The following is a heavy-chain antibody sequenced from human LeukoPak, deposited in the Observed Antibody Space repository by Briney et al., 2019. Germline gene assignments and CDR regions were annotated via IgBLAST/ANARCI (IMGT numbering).Heavy chain of an antibody. CDR1: GFTFSDYY. CDR2: ISSSGSTI. Sequence: GGSLRLSCAASGFTFSDYYMSWIRQAPGKGLEWVSFISSSGSTIYYADSVKGRFTTPRDNAKNSLYLQMNSLKTDDTAVYYCAAEGKRITLVRGVLTPRGYYYMDVWGKGTTVTVSS. V-gene: IGHV3-11*01. CDR3: AAEGKRITLVRGVLTPRGYYYMDV. J-gene: IGHJ6*03. D-gene: IGHD3-10*01.